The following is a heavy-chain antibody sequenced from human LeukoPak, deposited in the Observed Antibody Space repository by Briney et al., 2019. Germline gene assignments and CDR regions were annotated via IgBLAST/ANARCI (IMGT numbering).Heavy chain of an antibody. CDR1: GYTFTRYY. D-gene: IGHD2-2*01. J-gene: IGHJ4*02. V-gene: IGHV1-46*01. Sequence: ASVKVSCKASGYTFTRYYIHWVRQAPGQGLEWMGIINPSGGYTSYAQKFQDRVTMTRDPSTSTVYMELSSLRSEDTAVYYCARDLVVVPAAAVNYFDYWGQGTLVTVSS. CDR3: ARDLVVVPAAAVNYFDY. CDR2: INPSGGYT.